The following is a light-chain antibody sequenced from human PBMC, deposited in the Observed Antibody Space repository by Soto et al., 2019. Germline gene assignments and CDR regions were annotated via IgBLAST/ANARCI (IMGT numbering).Light chain of an antibody. CDR3: QQYGDFPPT. V-gene: IGKV1-33*01. CDR1: QAISHH. CDR2: DAY. Sequence: DIQMTKSPPSLSASVGDRVTITCQASQAISHHLNWYQHKPGKAPTLLIYDAYNLETGVPSRFSGRVSGTDFTFTISSLQPEDVATDFCQQYGDFPPTFGPGTKVDI. J-gene: IGKJ3*01.